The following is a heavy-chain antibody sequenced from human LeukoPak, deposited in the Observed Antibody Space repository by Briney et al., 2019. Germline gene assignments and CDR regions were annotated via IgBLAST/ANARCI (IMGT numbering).Heavy chain of an antibody. CDR2: IIPILGIA. J-gene: IGHJ5*02. CDR3: ARAPWTGDIVVVPAAMGFDP. V-gene: IGHV1-69*04. Sequence: GASVKVSCKASGGTFISYAISWVRQAPGQGLEWMGRIIPILGIANYAQKFQGRVTITADKSTSTAYMELSSLRSEDTAVYYCARAPWTGDIVVVPAAMGFDPWGQGTLVTVSS. D-gene: IGHD2-2*01. CDR1: GGTFISYA.